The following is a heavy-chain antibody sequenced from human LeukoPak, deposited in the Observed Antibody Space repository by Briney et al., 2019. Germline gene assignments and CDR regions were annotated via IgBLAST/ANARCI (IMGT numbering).Heavy chain of an antibody. CDR3: ARRPRNDILTGTPFDY. D-gene: IGHD3-9*01. CDR1: GGSISNNNW. V-gene: IGHV4-4*02. J-gene: IGHJ4*02. CDR2: IYHGKNT. Sequence: SETLSLTCTVSGGSISNNNWWSWVRQPPGKGLEWIGEIYHGKNTNYSPSLKSRVTISVDKSKNQFSLKLRSVTAADTAVYYCARRPRNDILTGTPFDYWGQGILVTVSS.